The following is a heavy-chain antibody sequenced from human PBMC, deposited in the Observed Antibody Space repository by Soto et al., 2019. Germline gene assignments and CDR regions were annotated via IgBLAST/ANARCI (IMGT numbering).Heavy chain of an antibody. Sequence: ASVKVSCKASGYTFTSYYIHWVRQAPGQGLEWMGIINPSAGSTRYAQKFQGRVTMTRDTSTSTVYMELNSLRSEDTAVFYCSRGSSWSGNWLDPWGQGTLVTVSS. CDR3: SRGSSWSGNWLDP. CDR2: INPSAGST. CDR1: GYTFTSYY. D-gene: IGHD6-19*01. J-gene: IGHJ5*02. V-gene: IGHV1-46*03.